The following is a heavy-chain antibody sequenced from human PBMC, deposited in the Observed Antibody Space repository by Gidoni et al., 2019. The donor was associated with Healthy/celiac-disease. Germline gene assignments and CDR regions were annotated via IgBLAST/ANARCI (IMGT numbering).Heavy chain of an antibody. Sequence: QVQLQESGPGLVKPSQTLSLTCTVSGGSISSGSYYWSWIRQPAGKGLEWIGRIYTSGSTNYNPSLKSRVTISVDTSKNQFSLKLSSVTAADTPVYYCAAGYSGYDFDYWGQGTLVTVSS. CDR3: AAGYSGYDFDY. D-gene: IGHD5-12*01. J-gene: IGHJ4*02. CDR2: IYTSGST. V-gene: IGHV4-61*02. CDR1: GGSISSGSYY.